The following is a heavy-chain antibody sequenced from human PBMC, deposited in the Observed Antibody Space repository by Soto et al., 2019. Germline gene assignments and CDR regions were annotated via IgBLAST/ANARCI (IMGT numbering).Heavy chain of an antibody. D-gene: IGHD3-10*01. CDR2: IIPILGIA. V-gene: IGHV1-69*02. J-gene: IGHJ6*03. CDR3: ARIPMVLPVSKYYYMDV. Sequence: QVQLVQSGAEVKKPGSSVKVSCKASGGTFSSYTISWVRQAPGQGLEWMGRIIPILGIANYAQKFQGRVTITADKSTSTAYMELSSLRSEDTAVYYCARIPMVLPVSKYYYMDVWGKGTTVTVSS. CDR1: GGTFSSYT.